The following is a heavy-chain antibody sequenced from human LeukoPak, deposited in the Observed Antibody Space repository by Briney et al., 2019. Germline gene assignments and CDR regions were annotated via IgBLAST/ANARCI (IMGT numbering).Heavy chain of an antibody. V-gene: IGHV5-51*01. CDR2: IYPGDSDT. J-gene: IGHJ4*02. CDR3: ARHMMAGTYSSSLGY. D-gene: IGHD6-13*01. Sequence: GESLKISCKGSGYSFTSYWVGWVRQMPGKGLEWMGIIYPGDSDTRYSPSFQGQVTISADKSISTAYLQWSSLKASDTAVYYCARHMMAGTYSSSLGYWGQGTLVTVSS. CDR1: GYSFTSYW.